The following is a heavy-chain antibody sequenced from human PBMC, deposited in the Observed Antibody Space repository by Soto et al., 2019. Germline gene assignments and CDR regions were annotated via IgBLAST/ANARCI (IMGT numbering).Heavy chain of an antibody. J-gene: IGHJ3*02. CDR2: IYYSGST. CDR3: ARVGRIVVVKNAPDAFDI. V-gene: IGHV4-59*01. CDR1: GTSISSYY. Sequence: SETLSLTCTVSGTSISSYYWSWIRQPPGKGLEWIGYIYYSGSTNYNPSLKRRVTISVDTSKNQFSLKLSSVTAEDTAVYYCARVGRIVVVKNAPDAFDIWGQGTMVTVS. D-gene: IGHD3-22*01.